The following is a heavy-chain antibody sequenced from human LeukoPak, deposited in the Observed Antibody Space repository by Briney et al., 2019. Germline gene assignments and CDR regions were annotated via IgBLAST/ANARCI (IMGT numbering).Heavy chain of an antibody. CDR1: GFTFSDYY. J-gene: IGHJ6*03. CDR3: AREGARGPYYYYYMDV. Sequence: GGSLRLSCAASGFTFSDYYMSWIRQAPGKGLEWVSYISSSGSTIYYADSVKSRFTISRDNAKNSLYLQMNSLRAEDTAVYYCAREGARGPYYYYYMDVWGKGTTVTVSS. D-gene: IGHD4/OR15-4a*01. V-gene: IGHV3-11*01. CDR2: ISSSGSTI.